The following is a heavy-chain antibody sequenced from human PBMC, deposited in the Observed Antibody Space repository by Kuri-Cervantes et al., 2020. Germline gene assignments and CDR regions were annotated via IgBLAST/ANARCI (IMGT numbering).Heavy chain of an antibody. J-gene: IGHJ6*02. CDR2: INPSGGST. CDR3: ARDLTSEGDGYNSHYYYGMDV. D-gene: IGHD5-24*01. CDR1: GYTFTNYG. Sequence: ASVKVSCNASGYTFTNYGISWVRQAPGQGLEWMGIINPSGGSTSYAQKFQGRVTMTRDTSTSTVYMELSSLRSEDTAVYYCARDLTSEGDGYNSHYYYGMDVWGQGTTVTVSS. V-gene: IGHV1-46*01.